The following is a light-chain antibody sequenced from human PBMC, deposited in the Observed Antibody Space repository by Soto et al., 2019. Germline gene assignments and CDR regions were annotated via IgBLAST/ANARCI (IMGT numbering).Light chain of an antibody. J-gene: IGKJ4*01. V-gene: IGKV3-20*01. CDR3: QQYNNWPPLT. Sequence: ETVLTQSPGTLSLSPGERATLSCRASQSVSSSSLAWYQQRPGQAPRLLIYGTSSRATGIPDRFSGSGSGTEFTLTISSLQSEDFAVYYCQQYNNWPPLTFGGGTKVHIK. CDR1: QSVSSSS. CDR2: GTS.